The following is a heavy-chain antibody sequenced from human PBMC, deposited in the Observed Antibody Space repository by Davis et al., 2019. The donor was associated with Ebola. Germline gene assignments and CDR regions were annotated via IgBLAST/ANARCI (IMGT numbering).Heavy chain of an antibody. J-gene: IGHJ6*02. CDR3: ARGVVVVAATTYYYYGMDV. Sequence: ASVKVSCKVSGYTLTELSMHWVRQAPGKGLEWMGGIIPIFGTANYAQKFQGRVTMTTDTSTSTAYMELRSLRSDDTAVYYCARGVVVVAATTYYYYGMDVWGQGTTVTVSS. CDR2: IIPIFGTA. D-gene: IGHD2-15*01. V-gene: IGHV1-24*01. CDR1: GYTLTELS.